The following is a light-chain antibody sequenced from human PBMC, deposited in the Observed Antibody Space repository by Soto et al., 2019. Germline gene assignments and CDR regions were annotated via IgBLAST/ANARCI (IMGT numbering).Light chain of an antibody. CDR2: KAS. Sequence: DIQMTQSPSTLSASVADRVTITCRASQSISSWLVWYQQKPGKAPKLLIFKASSLESGVTSRFYGSGSGTQFTLTISTLQPDDFATYYCQQYHRYPLTFGGGTKVDIK. CDR3: QQYHRYPLT. J-gene: IGKJ4*01. CDR1: QSISSW. V-gene: IGKV1-5*03.